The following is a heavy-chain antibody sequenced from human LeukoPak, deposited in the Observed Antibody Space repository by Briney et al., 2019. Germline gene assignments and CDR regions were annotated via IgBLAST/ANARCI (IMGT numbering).Heavy chain of an antibody. CDR1: GGSFSGYY. D-gene: IGHD3-10*01. J-gene: IGHJ6*02. CDR3: ARGYGSYYYGMDV. Sequence: SETLSLTCAVYGGSFSGYYWSWIRQPPGKVLEWIGEINHSGSTNYNPSLKSRVTISVDTSKNQFSLKLSSVTAADTAVYYCARGYGSYYYGMDVWGQGTTVTVSS. V-gene: IGHV4-34*01. CDR2: INHSGST.